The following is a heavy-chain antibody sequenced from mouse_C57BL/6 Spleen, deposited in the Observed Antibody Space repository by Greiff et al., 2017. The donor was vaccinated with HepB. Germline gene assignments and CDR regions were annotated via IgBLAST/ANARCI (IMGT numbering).Heavy chain of an antibody. CDR2: IDPNSGGT. D-gene: IGHD1-1*01. J-gene: IGHJ4*01. Sequence: QVQLKQPGAELVKPGASVQLSCKASGYTFTSYWMHWVKQRPGRGLEWIGRIDPNSGGTKYNEKFKSKATLTVDKPSSTAYMQLSSLTSEDSAVDYCARHYYGSRDYAMDDWGQGTSVTVSS. CDR3: ARHYYGSRDYAMDD. V-gene: IGHV1-72*01. CDR1: GYTFTSYW.